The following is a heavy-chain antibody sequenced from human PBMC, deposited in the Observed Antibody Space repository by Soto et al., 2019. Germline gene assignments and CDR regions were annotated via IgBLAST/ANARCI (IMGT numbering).Heavy chain of an antibody. J-gene: IGHJ5*02. Sequence: QFQLVQSGTEVKKLGASVKVSCKTSGYTFTSFGIGWVRQAPGQGLEWMGWISAYNGDTEYAQKLQGRVTMTTDTSTNTGYMELRSLRSDDTAVYYCARSGDGNWFDPWGQGTLVIVSS. CDR1: GYTFTSFG. CDR3: ARSGDGNWFDP. V-gene: IGHV1-18*01. D-gene: IGHD1-26*01. CDR2: ISAYNGDT.